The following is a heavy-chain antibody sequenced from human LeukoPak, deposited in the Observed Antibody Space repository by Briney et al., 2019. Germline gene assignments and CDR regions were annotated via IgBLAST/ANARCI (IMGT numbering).Heavy chain of an antibody. Sequence: SETLSLTRAVYGGSFSGYYWSWIRQPPGKGLEWIGEINHSGSTNYNPSLKSRVTISVDTSKNQFSLKLSSVTAADTAVYYCAREERYSYGDWGQGTLVTVSS. CDR3: AREERYSYGD. D-gene: IGHD5-18*01. V-gene: IGHV4-34*01. J-gene: IGHJ4*02. CDR1: GGSFSGYY. CDR2: INHSGST.